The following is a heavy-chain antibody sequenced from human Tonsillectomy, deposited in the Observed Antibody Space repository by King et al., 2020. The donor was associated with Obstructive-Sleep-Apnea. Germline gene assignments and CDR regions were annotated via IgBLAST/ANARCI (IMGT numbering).Heavy chain of an antibody. J-gene: IGHJ2*01. D-gene: IGHD6-13*01. CDR2: IGTACDP. Sequence: VQLVESWGGLVLPGGSLRLSCGASGFTFHSSDMHWVRQATGKGLEWVSAIGTACDPYYPGSVKGRFTISRENAKNSLYLQMNSLRAGDTAVYYCARGGGSSSWFQWYFDLWGRGTLVTVSS. V-gene: IGHV3-13*05. CDR1: GFTFHSSD. CDR3: ARGGGSSSWFQWYFDL.